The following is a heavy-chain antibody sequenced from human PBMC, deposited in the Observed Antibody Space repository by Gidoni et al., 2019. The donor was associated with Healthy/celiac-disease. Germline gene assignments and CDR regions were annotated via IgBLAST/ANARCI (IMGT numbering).Heavy chain of an antibody. V-gene: IGHV3-7*03. CDR1: GFTFSSYW. CDR3: ARVGSSWYNYGMDV. CDR2: IKQDGSEK. Sequence: EVQLVESGGGLVQPGGSLRLSCAASGFTFSSYWMSWVRQAPGKGLEWVANIKQDGSEKYYVDSVKGRFTISRDNAKNSLYLQMNSLRAEDTAVYYCARVGSSWYNYGMDVWGQGTTVTVSS. J-gene: IGHJ6*02. D-gene: IGHD6-13*01.